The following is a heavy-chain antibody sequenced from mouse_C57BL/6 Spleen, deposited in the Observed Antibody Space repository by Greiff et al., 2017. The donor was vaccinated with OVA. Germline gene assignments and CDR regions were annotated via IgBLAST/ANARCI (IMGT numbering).Heavy chain of an antibody. CDR2: IRNKANNHAT. CDR1: GFTFSDAW. Sequence: EVKLMESGGGLVQPGGSMKLSCAASGFTFSDAWMDWVRKSPEKGLAWVAEIRNKANNHATYYAESVKGRFTISSDDSKSSVYLQMNSLRAEVTGIYDCTGYYGSSYYWYFDVWGTGTTVTVSS. V-gene: IGHV6-6*01. J-gene: IGHJ1*03. CDR3: TGYYGSSYYWYFDV. D-gene: IGHD1-1*01.